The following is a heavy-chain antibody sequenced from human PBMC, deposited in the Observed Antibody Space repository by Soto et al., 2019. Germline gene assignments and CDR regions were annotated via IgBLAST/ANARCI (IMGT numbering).Heavy chain of an antibody. Sequence: GSSGGFDWRRIIQHPRKGLEWIGEINHSGSTNYNPSLKSRVTISVDTSKNQFSLKLSSVTAADTAVYYCARGLNFYDSSGYYVGPSVFDIWGQGTMVTVSS. CDR3: ARGLNFYDSSGYYVGPSVFDI. D-gene: IGHD3-22*01. CDR2: INHSGST. J-gene: IGHJ3*02. V-gene: IGHV4-34*01. CDR1: GSSGGFD.